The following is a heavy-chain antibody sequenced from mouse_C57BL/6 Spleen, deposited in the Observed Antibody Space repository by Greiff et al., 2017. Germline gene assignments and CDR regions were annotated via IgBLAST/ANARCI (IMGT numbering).Heavy chain of an antibody. CDR3: AMTRIYYGSSAYYFDY. J-gene: IGHJ2*01. D-gene: IGHD1-1*01. V-gene: IGHV1-74*01. CDR2: IHPSDSDT. Sequence: QVQLQQPGAELVKPGASVKVSCKASGYTFTSYWMHWVKQRPGQGLELIGRIHPSDSDTNYNQKFKGKATLTVDKSSSTAYMQLSSLTSEDSAVYYCAMTRIYYGSSAYYFDYGGQGTTLTVSS. CDR1: GYTFTSYW.